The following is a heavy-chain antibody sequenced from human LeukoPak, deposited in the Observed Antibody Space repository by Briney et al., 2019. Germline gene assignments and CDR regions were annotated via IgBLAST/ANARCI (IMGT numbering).Heavy chain of an antibody. Sequence: GSLRLSCAASGFTFISYALSWVRPAPGKGLEWVSAISGSGGSTYYADSVKGRFTISRDNSKNTLYLQMNSLRAEDTAVYYCAKVGDRRIFGVVIIPVDYWGQGTLVTVSS. CDR1: GFTFISYA. V-gene: IGHV3-23*01. D-gene: IGHD3-3*01. CDR3: AKVGDRRIFGVVIIPVDY. J-gene: IGHJ4*02. CDR2: ISGSGGST.